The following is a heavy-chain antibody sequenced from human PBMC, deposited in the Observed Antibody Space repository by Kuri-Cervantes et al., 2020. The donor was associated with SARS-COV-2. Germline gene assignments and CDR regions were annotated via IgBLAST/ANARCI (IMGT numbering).Heavy chain of an antibody. CDR2: IIPIFGTA. CDR3: ARASVSYYGILTGYYGTKNSPFDP. CDR1: GYTFTSYG. J-gene: IGHJ5*02. D-gene: IGHD3-9*01. Sequence: SVKVSCKASGYTFTSYGISWVRQAPGQGLEWMGGIIPIFGTANYAQKFQGRVTITADKSTGTAYMELSSLRSEDTAVYYCARASVSYYGILTGYYGTKNSPFDPWGQGTLVTVSS. V-gene: IGHV1-69*06.